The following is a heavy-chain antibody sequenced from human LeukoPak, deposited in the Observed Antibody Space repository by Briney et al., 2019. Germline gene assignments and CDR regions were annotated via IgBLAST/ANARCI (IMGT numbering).Heavy chain of an antibody. CDR1: GFPFSDSW. J-gene: IGHJ4*02. V-gene: IGHV3-7*01. CDR2: IKQDGSEK. CDR3: SRRLDY. Sequence: PGGSLRLSCAASGFPFSDSWMDWVRQAPGKGMEWVANIKQDGSEKHYADSVKGRFTIPRDNAKNSLFLQMNGLRAEDTAVYYCSRRLDYWGQGALVTVSS.